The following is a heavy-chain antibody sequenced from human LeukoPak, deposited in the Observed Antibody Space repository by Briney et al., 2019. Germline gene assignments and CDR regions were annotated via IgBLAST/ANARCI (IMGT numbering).Heavy chain of an antibody. V-gene: IGHV3-7*01. D-gene: IGHD3-10*01. CDR3: VGSGSCTH. Sequence: GGSLRLSCAASGFTFSNYWMTWVRQAPGKGLGWVANTNQDGSQKNYTDSVKGRFTISRDNAKSSLYLQMNSLRVDDTAVYFCVGSGSCTHWGQGTLVTVSS. CDR1: GFTFSNYW. J-gene: IGHJ4*02. CDR2: TNQDGSQK.